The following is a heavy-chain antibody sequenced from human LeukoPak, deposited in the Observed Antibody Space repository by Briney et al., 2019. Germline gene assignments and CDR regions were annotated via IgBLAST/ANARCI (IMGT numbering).Heavy chain of an antibody. J-gene: IGHJ4*02. CDR2: INPSGGST. D-gene: IGHD1-26*01. Sequence: ASVKVSSKASGYTFSSYYMHWVRHDPTQELEWMGIINPSGGSTSYAQKFQGRVTMTRDTSTSTVYMELSSLRSEDTAVYYCARVGATNPFDYWGQGTLVTVSS. CDR3: ARVGATNPFDY. V-gene: IGHV1-46*01. CDR1: GYTFSSYY.